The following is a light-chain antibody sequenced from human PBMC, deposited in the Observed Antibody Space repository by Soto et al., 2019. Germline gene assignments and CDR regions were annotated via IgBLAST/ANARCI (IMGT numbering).Light chain of an antibody. Sequence: DIQMTQSPSSVSSSVGVRVTITCRARPDIGSYLSWYQQKPGKAPYLLIYGASILKDGVPSRFYGSGYGTDFTLTISGLQPEDFATYSFQQGGSFPITFGQGTRLDIK. J-gene: IGKJ5*01. CDR1: PDIGSY. V-gene: IGKV1-12*01. CDR2: GAS. CDR3: QQGGSFPIT.